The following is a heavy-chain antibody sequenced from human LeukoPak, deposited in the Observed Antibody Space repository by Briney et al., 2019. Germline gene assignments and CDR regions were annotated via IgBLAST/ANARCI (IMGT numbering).Heavy chain of an antibody. V-gene: IGHV4-59*11. Sequence: SETLSPTRTVSGGAISTPYWGWVREPPREGLEWIGYIHDSGSTTYNPSLESRVTISVDTSKNQFSLKLSSVTAADTAVYYCARGVSSDDYWGQGTLVTVSS. J-gene: IGHJ4*02. CDR3: ARGVSSDDY. CDR2: IHDSGST. D-gene: IGHD4-23*01. CDR1: GGAISTPY.